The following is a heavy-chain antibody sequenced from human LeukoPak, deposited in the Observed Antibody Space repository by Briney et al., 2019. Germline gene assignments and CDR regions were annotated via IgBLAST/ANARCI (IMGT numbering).Heavy chain of an antibody. D-gene: IGHD4-17*01. CDR3: ARFPPHDYGDH. J-gene: IGHJ4*02. V-gene: IGHV4-39*07. CDR1: GGSISSSRYY. Sequence: SETLSLTCTVSGGSISSSRYYWGWIRQPPGKGLEWIGSIHYSGSTYYNPSLKSRVTVSVDTSENQFSLKLSSVTAADTAVYYCARFPPHDYGDHWGQGTLVTVSS. CDR2: IHYSGST.